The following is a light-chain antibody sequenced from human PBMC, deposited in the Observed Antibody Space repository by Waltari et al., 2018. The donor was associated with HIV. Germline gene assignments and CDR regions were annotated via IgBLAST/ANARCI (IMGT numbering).Light chain of an antibody. CDR2: QDT. V-gene: IGLV3-25*03. CDR1: ALPKQY. CDR3: QSTDRSGTYWV. J-gene: IGLJ3*02. Sequence: SYELPQPPSVSVSPGQTARITCPGDALPKQYAYWFQQKPGQAPVLVIYQDTERPSGIPERLSGSSLGTMVTLTITGVQAEDEADYYCQSTDRSGTYWVFGGGTKLTVL.